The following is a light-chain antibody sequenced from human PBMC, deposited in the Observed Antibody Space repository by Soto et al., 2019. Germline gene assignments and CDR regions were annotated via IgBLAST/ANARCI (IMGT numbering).Light chain of an antibody. CDR2: DVS. V-gene: IGKV3-20*01. CDR1: QSFSSSY. Sequence: EIVLTQSPGTLSLPPGERATLSCRASQSFSSSYLAWYQQKPGQAPRLLMYDVSIRATGIPDRFSGSGSGTDFTLTISRLEPEDFGVYYCQQYGSSRTFGQGTKVEIK. CDR3: QQYGSSRT. J-gene: IGKJ1*01.